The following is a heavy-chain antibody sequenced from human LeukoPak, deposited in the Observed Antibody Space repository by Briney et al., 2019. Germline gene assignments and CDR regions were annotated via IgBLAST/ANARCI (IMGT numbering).Heavy chain of an antibody. Sequence: GGSLRLSCAASGFTFSSYSMNWVRQAPGKGLEWVSYISSSSSTIYYADSVKGRFTISRDNAKNSLYLQMNSLRAEDTAVYYGARGRITMIVVGYDYWGQGTLVTVSS. D-gene: IGHD3-22*01. CDR3: ARGRITMIVVGYDY. CDR2: ISSSSSTI. CDR1: GFTFSSYS. V-gene: IGHV3-48*01. J-gene: IGHJ4*02.